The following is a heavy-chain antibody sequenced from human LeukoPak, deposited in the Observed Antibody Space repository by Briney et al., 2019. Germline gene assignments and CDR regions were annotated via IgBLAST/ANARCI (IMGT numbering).Heavy chain of an antibody. Sequence: GGSLRLSCVASGFTFNKNWMHWVRQAPGKGLVWVSRIQGDGSNTNYADSVKGRFTISRDNAKNSLYLQMNSLRAEDTAVYYCATPLDYYDTSGYHQGGDWGQGTLVTVSS. V-gene: IGHV3-74*01. CDR2: IQGDGSNT. CDR1: GFTFNKNW. CDR3: ATPLDYYDTSGYHQGGD. D-gene: IGHD3-22*01. J-gene: IGHJ4*02.